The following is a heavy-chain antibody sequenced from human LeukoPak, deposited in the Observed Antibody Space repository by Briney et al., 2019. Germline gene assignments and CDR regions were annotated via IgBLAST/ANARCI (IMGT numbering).Heavy chain of an antibody. Sequence: GGSLRLSCAASGFTFSSYEMNWVRQAPGKGLEWVSYINGGGTTIYYGDSLEGRFTISRDNANNSLYLQINSLRAEDTAVYYCATLCDPVAGAPQPLLWGQGTLVTVSS. V-gene: IGHV3-48*03. CDR1: GFTFSSYE. D-gene: IGHD6-19*01. CDR3: ATLCDPVAGAPQPLL. J-gene: IGHJ4*02. CDR2: INGGGTTI.